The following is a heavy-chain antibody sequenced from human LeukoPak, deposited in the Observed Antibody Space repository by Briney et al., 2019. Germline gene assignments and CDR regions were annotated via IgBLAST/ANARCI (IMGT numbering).Heavy chain of an antibody. D-gene: IGHD6-25*01. CDR3: ARRSAAKDAFDI. CDR2: INSDGGST. CDR1: GFTFSSYW. J-gene: IGHJ3*02. Sequence: PGGSLRLSCAASGFTFSSYWMHWVRQAPGKGLVWVSRINSDGGSTSYTDSVKGRFTISRDNAKNTLYLQMNSLRAEDTAVYYCARRSAAKDAFDIWGQGTMVTVSS. V-gene: IGHV3-74*01.